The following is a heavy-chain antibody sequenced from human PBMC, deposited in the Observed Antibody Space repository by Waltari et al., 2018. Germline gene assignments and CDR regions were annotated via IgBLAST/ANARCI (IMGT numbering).Heavy chain of an antibody. CDR2: IYHSGST. CDR3: ARDPVPAATPFDY. Sequence: QVQLQESGPGLVKPSATLSLTCHVSGYSIGSGSYWGWIRQPPGKGLEWIGIIYHSGSTYYNPSLKSRVTISVDTSKNQFSLKLSSVTAADTAVYYCARDPVPAATPFDYWGQGTLVTVSS. V-gene: IGHV4-38-2*02. CDR1: GYSIGSGSY. J-gene: IGHJ4*02. D-gene: IGHD2-2*01.